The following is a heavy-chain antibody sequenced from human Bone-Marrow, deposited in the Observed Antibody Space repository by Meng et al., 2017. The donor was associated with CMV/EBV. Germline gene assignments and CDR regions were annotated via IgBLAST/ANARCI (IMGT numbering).Heavy chain of an antibody. Sequence: GGSLRLSCAASGFTFSSYAMHWVRQAPGKGLEWVAVISYDGSNKYYADSVKGRFTISRDNSKNTLYLQMNSLRAEDTAVYYCARGRYDFWSGYYFLGGMDVSGQGTTVTVSS. CDR2: ISYDGSNK. CDR3: ARGRYDFWSGYYFLGGMDV. V-gene: IGHV3-30*04. J-gene: IGHJ6*02. CDR1: GFTFSSYA. D-gene: IGHD3-3*01.